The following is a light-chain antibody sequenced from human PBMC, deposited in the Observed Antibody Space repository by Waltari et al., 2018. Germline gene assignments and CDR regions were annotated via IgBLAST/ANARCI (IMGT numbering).Light chain of an antibody. V-gene: IGKV3-11*01. CDR1: QSVSSF. J-gene: IGKJ4*01. CDR3: QQRSNWPLT. CDR2: DAS. Sequence: EIVMTQSPATLSLSPGERATLSCRASQSVSSFLVWYQQKPGHAPRLLIYDASNRATGIPARFSGSGSGTDFTLTISSLEPEDFAVYYCQQRSNWPLTFGGGTKVEIK.